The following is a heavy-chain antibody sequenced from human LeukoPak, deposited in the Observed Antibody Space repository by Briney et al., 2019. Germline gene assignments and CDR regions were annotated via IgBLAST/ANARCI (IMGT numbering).Heavy chain of an antibody. V-gene: IGHV1-18*01. CDR3: ASSGSRSYYYYYMDV. CDR1: GYTFTIYG. D-gene: IGHD1-26*01. J-gene: IGHJ6*03. Sequence: ASVKVSCKASGYTFTIYGISWVRQAPGQGLEWMGWISAYNGNTNYAQKLQGRVTMTTDTSTSTAYMELRSLRSDDTAVYYCASSGSRSYYYYYMDVWGKGTTVTVSS. CDR2: ISAYNGNT.